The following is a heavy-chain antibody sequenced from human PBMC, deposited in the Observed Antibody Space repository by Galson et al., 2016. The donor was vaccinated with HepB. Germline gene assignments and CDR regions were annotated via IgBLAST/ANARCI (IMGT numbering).Heavy chain of an antibody. Sequence: CAISGDSVSSNSATWNWIRQSPSRGLEWLGRTYYRSKWYSDYALSVKSRITINPDTSKNQFSLQLNSVTPEDTAVYYCARVRSGYSGYANPYYYGRDVWGQGTTVTVSS. CDR2: TYYRSKWYS. V-gene: IGHV6-1*01. D-gene: IGHD5-12*01. CDR3: ARVRSGYSGYANPYYYGRDV. J-gene: IGHJ6*02. CDR1: GDSVSSNSAT.